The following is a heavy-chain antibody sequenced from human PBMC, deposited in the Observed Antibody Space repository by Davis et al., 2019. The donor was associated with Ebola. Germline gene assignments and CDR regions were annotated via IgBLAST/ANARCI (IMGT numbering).Heavy chain of an antibody. J-gene: IGHJ2*01. D-gene: IGHD4-17*01. CDR2: INRDGSST. V-gene: IGHV3-74*01. Sequence: HTGGSLRLSCAASGFTFSSYAMSWVRQAPGKGLVWVSPINRDGSSTTYADSVKGRFTISRDNAKNTLYLQMNNLKVEDTAVYYCARGSTVTGYWYFDLWGRGTLVTVS. CDR1: GFTFSSYA. CDR3: ARGSTVTGYWYFDL.